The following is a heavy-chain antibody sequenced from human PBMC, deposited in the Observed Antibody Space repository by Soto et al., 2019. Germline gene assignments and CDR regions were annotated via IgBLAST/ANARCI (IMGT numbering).Heavy chain of an antibody. CDR1: GFSFDHYA. Sequence: EGQLVESGGGLVQPGRSLRLSCVASGFSFDHYAMHWVRQAPGKGLEWVAGITWNGGTKDYGNSVKGRFSISRDNAQNSLHLQMNSLGPEDTALYYCASDIEQVRPVALLGASFDIWGQGTLVTVSS. D-gene: IGHD2-2*01. CDR2: ITWNGGTK. CDR3: ASDIEQVRPVALLGASFDI. J-gene: IGHJ3*02. V-gene: IGHV3-9*01.